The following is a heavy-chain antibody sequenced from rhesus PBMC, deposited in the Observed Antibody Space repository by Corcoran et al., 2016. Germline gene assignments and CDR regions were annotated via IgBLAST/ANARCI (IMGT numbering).Heavy chain of an antibody. Sequence: EVQLVETGGGSVQPGGSLKLSCAASGCTFSSYDMRGVRQAPGKGLEWFSYIGCTGKTIYYADSVKGRFTISRDNAKSSLSLQMSSLRAGDTAVYYCTRPYYGSSHFDYWGQGVLVTVSS. D-gene: IGHD4-29*01. V-gene: IGHV3-136*01. CDR1: GCTFSSYD. CDR3: TRPYYGSSHFDY. CDR2: IGCTGKTI. J-gene: IGHJ4*01.